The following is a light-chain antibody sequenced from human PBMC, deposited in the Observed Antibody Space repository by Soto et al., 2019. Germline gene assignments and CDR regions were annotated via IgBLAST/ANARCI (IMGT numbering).Light chain of an antibody. J-gene: IGLJ1*01. V-gene: IGLV2-14*01. CDR1: SSDVGGYNY. CDR2: AVT. CDR3: SSYTSSSTL. Sequence: QSVLTQPASVYGSPGQPITISCTGTSSDVGGYNYVSWSQQHPGKAPKLMIYAVTDRPSGVSSRFSGSKSGNTASLTISGLQAEVEADYYCSSYTSSSTLFGTGTKVTVL.